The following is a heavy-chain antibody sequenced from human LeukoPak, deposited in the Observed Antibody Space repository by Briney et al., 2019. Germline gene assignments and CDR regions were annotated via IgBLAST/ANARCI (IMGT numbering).Heavy chain of an antibody. CDR2: IYYSGST. V-gene: IGHV4-59*01. CDR1: GGSISSYY. CDR3: ASSHYDFWSGLKPNWFDP. Sequence: RPSETLSLTCTVSGGSISSYYWSWIRQPPGKGLEWIGYIYYSGSTNYNPSLKSRVTISVDTSKNQFSLKLSSVTAADTAVYYCASSHYDFWSGLKPNWFDPWRQGTLVTVSS. J-gene: IGHJ5*02. D-gene: IGHD3-3*01.